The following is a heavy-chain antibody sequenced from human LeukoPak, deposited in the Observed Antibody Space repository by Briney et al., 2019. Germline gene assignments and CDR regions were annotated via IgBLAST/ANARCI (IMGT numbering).Heavy chain of an antibody. D-gene: IGHD5-12*01. CDR2: IWSDGNNK. J-gene: IGHJ4*02. CDR1: GFTFSTYV. Sequence: PGTSLRLSCAASGFTFSTYVMHWVRQAPGKGLEWVAVIWSDGNNKYFADSVKGRFTISRDNSKSTLYLQMNSLRAEDTAIYYCARRSYSAYDFGYWGQGTLVTVSS. CDR3: ARRSYSAYDFGY. V-gene: IGHV3-33*01.